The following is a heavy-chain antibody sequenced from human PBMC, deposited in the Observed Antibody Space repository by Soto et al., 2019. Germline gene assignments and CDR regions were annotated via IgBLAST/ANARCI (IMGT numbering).Heavy chain of an antibody. D-gene: IGHD1-1*01. V-gene: IGHV3-23*01. CDR1: GFTFSSFA. CDR2: INKSGGST. J-gene: IGHJ4*02. Sequence: PGGSLRLSCAASGFTFSSFAMSWVRQAPGKGLEWVSTINKSGGSTYYADSVKGRFTISRDNSKNMLFLQINGLRAEDTAVYYCAKDPPTTGTTFDYWGRGTLVNVSS. CDR3: AKDPPTTGTTFDY.